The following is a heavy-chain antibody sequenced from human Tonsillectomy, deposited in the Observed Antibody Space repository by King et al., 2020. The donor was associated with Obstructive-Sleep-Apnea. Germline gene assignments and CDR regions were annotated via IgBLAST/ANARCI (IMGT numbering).Heavy chain of an antibody. CDR3: ARVMDDYVWGSYNY. CDR1: GFTFGDYG. V-gene: IGHV3-49*03. CDR2: IRSTPFGGTT. J-gene: IGHJ4*02. D-gene: IGHD3-16*01. Sequence: VQLVQSGGGLVQPGRSLRLSCTASGFTFGDYGLSWFRQAPGKGLEWVGFIRSTPFGGTTEYAASVKGRFTVSRDDSKSIVYLQMNSLKNEDTAVYYCARVMDDYVWGSYNYWGQGILVTVSS.